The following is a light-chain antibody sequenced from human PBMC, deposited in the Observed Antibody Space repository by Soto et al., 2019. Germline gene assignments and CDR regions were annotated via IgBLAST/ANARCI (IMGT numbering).Light chain of an antibody. V-gene: IGKV1-33*01. CDR3: QQSENGPLT. CDR2: DAS. J-gene: IGKJ4*01. Sequence: DIQMTQSPSSLSASVGDRITITCQASQDINKYLNWYQQKLGKAPKLLIYDASNLQRGVPSRFSGSGSGTHFSLSISSLQPEDIATYYCQQSENGPLTFGGGTMVEIK. CDR1: QDINKY.